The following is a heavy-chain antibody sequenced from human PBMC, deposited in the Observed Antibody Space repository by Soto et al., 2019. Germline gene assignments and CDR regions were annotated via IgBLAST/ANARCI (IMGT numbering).Heavy chain of an antibody. D-gene: IGHD2-21*01. Sequence: SETLSLLSTASCGSISSYYWSWIRQPAGKGLEWIGRIYTSGSPHYNHSLKSRVTMSVDPSKNQFSLNLSSVTAADTAVSYCARAQLLPHGLFDYCAQGTLVTVS. CDR3: ARAQLLPHGLFDY. CDR1: CGSISSYY. V-gene: IGHV4-4*07. CDR2: IYTSGSP. J-gene: IGHJ4*02.